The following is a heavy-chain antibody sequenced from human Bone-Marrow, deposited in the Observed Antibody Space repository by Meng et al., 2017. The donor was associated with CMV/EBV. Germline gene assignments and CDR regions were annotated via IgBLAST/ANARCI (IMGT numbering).Heavy chain of an antibody. D-gene: IGHD3-22*01. CDR2: FNPISGAT. V-gene: IGHV1-46*01. CDR1: GYTFTNYY. CDR3: ARVRSRITMIVVVIYDAFDI. J-gene: IGHJ3*02. Sequence: ASVKVSCKASGYTFTNYYLHWVRQAPGQGLEWMGIFNPISGATSYAQKFQGRVTLTGDTSTSTVYMELSSLRSDDTAVYYCARVRSRITMIVVVIYDAFDIWGQGTMVTVSS.